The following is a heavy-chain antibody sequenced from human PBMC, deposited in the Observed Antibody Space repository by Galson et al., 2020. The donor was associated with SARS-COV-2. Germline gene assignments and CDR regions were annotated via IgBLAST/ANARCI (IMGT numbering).Heavy chain of an antibody. CDR2: IYYSGST. Sequence: SETLSLTCTVSGGSISSHYWSWIRQPPGKGLEWIGYIYYSGSTNYNPSLKSRVTISVDTSKNQFSLKLSSVTAADTAVYYCARDDSSSWYGGAFDIWGQGTMVTVSS. D-gene: IGHD6-13*01. J-gene: IGHJ3*02. V-gene: IGHV4-59*11. CDR3: ARDDSSSWYGGAFDI. CDR1: GGSISSHY.